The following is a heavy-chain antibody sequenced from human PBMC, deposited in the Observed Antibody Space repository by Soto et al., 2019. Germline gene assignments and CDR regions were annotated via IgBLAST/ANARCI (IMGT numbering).Heavy chain of an antibody. V-gene: IGHV3-30-3*01. Sequence: VQLVESGGGLVQPGGSQRLSCEASGFSIRNYAMHWVRQVPGKGLEWVAVISFDGNNRYYADSVKGRFTISRDNSKNTLYLQMDSLKTEDTGVYYCARDRFGSKIFGEFDPWGQGTLVTVSS. CDR3: ARDRFGSKIFGEFDP. CDR2: ISFDGNNR. J-gene: IGHJ5*02. D-gene: IGHD3-3*01. CDR1: GFSIRNYA.